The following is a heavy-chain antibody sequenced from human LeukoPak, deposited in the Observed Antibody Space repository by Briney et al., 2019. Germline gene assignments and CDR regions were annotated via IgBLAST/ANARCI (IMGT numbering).Heavy chain of an antibody. CDR2: IYYSGST. J-gene: IGHJ6*03. Sequence: SETLSLTCTVSGGSITSSTYFWGWIRQPPGKGLEWIGYIYYSGSTNYNPSLKSRVTISVDTSKNQFSLKLSSVTAADTAVYYCARGKTGLLWFGEFPRAAYYYMDVWGKGTTVTVSS. CDR1: GGSITSSTYF. CDR3: ARGKTGLLWFGEFPRAAYYYMDV. V-gene: IGHV4-61*05. D-gene: IGHD3-10*01.